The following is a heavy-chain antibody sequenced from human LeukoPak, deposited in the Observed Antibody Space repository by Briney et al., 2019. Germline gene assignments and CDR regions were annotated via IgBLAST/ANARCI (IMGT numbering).Heavy chain of an antibody. V-gene: IGHV3-33*01. D-gene: IGHD6-6*01. J-gene: IGHJ4*02. CDR2: IWYDGSNK. CDR1: GFTFSSYG. Sequence: GGSLRLSCAASGFTFSSYGMHWIRQAPGKGLEWVAVIWYDGSNKYYADSVKGRFTISRDNSKNTLYLQMNSLRAEDTAVYYCARVRDSSSSGIDYWGQGTLVTVSS. CDR3: ARVRDSSSSGIDY.